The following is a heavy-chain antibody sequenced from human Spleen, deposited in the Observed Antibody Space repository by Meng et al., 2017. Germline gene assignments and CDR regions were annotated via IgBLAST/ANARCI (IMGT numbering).Heavy chain of an antibody. V-gene: IGHV3-23*01. CDR3: AKEEVPNDY. Sequence: GESLKISCAASGFTFSNSAMSWVRQAPGKGLEWVSGISISGARTYYADSVKGRFTISRDNSKNTLYLQMNSLRAEDTAVYFCAKEEVPNDYWGQGTLVTVPS. D-gene: IGHD1-1*01. CDR1: GFTFSNSA. J-gene: IGHJ4*02. CDR2: ISISGART.